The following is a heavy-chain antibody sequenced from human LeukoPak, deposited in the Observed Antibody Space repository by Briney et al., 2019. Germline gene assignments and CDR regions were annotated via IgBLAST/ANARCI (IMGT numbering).Heavy chain of an antibody. V-gene: IGHV3-53*01. D-gene: IGHD4-11*01. J-gene: IGHJ6*03. CDR2: IYSGGST. CDR1: GFTVSSNY. Sequence: PGGSLTLSCAASGFTVSSNYMSWVRQAPGKGLEWVSVIYSGGSTYYTDSVKGRFTISRDNSKNTLYLQMNSLRAEDTAVYYCARAYSNYWDYYYYYMDVWGKGTTVTVSS. CDR3: ARAYSNYWDYYYYYMDV.